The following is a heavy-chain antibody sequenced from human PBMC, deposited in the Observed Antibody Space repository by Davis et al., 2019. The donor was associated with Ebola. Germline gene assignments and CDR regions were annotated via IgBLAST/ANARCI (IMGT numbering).Heavy chain of an antibody. CDR2: ISGGNGNT. D-gene: IGHD5-12*01. CDR3: ARDGGYALLVY. Sequence: ASVKVSCKASGYTFTSYAIHWVRQAPGQRLEWIGWISGGNGNTKYSQKFQGRVTISRDTSASTAYMELSSLRSEDTAVYYCARDGGYALLVYWGHGTPVTVSS. V-gene: IGHV1-3*01. CDR1: GYTFTSYA. J-gene: IGHJ4*01.